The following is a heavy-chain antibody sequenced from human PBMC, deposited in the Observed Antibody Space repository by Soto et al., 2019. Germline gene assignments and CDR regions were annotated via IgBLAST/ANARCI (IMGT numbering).Heavy chain of an antibody. J-gene: IGHJ6*02. V-gene: IGHV3-33*01. CDR2: IWYDGSNK. Sequence: QVQLVESGGGVVQPGRSLRLSCAASGFTFSSYGMHWVRQAPGKGLEWVAVIWYDGSNKYYADSVKGRFTISRDNSKNTLYLQMYSLRAEDTAVYYCARWTTVTSYYGMDVWGQGTTVTVSS. CDR1: GFTFSSYG. CDR3: ARWTTVTSYYGMDV. D-gene: IGHD4-17*01.